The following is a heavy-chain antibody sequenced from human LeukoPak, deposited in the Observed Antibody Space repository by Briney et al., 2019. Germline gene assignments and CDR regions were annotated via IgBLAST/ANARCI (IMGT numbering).Heavy chain of an antibody. D-gene: IGHD3-10*01. CDR3: AKGELQFGFDY. J-gene: IGHJ4*02. Sequence: GGAPRLSPAAPVFTPSGHTGSAGPQAPEGRLWWGSPINSKVDSTYYADSVKGRFTISRDNSKNTLYLKMNSLRAEDTAVYYCAKGELQFGFDYWGQGTLVTVSS. CDR2: INSKVDST. CDR1: VFTPSGHT. V-gene: IGHV3-23*01.